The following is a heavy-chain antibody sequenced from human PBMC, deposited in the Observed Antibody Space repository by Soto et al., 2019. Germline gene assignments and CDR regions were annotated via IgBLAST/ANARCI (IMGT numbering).Heavy chain of an antibody. V-gene: IGHV3-23*01. Sequence: GGSLRLSCAASGFTFSSYAMSWVRQAPGKGLEWVSAISGSGGSTYYADSVKGRFTISRDNSKNTLYLQMNSLRAEDTAVYYCAKGLVSSSPLYNLFDPWGRGTLVTVSS. CDR1: GFTFSSYA. CDR2: ISGSGGST. J-gene: IGHJ5*02. D-gene: IGHD6-13*01. CDR3: AKGLVSSSPLYNLFDP.